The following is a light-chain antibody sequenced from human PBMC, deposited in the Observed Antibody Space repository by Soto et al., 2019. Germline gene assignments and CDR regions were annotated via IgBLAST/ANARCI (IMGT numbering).Light chain of an antibody. CDR2: YDS. Sequence: SYELTQPPSVSVAPGKTARITWGGNNIGSKSVHWNQQKPGQAPVLVIYYDSDRPSGIPERFSGSNSGNTATLTISRVEAGDEADYYCQVWDSSSDHYVFGTGTKVTVL. J-gene: IGLJ1*01. CDR1: NIGSKS. V-gene: IGLV3-21*04. CDR3: QVWDSSSDHYV.